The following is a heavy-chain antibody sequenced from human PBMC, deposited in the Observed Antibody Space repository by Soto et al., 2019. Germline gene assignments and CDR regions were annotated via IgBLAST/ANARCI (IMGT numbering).Heavy chain of an antibody. CDR2: IKQDGSEK. Sequence: GGSLRLSCAASGFTFSSYWMSWVRQAPGKGLEWVANIKQDGSEKYYVDSVKGRFTISRDNAKNSLYLQMNSLRAEDTAVYYCARRRVVRGVTSYYYYGMDVWGQGTTGTSP. D-gene: IGHD3-10*01. CDR3: ARRRVVRGVTSYYYYGMDV. CDR1: GFTFSSYW. V-gene: IGHV3-7*01. J-gene: IGHJ6*02.